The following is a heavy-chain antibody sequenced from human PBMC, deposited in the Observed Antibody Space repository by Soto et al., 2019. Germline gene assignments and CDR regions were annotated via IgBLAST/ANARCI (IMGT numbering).Heavy chain of an antibody. J-gene: IGHJ6*02. V-gene: IGHV3-15*07. CDR1: GFTFSNAW. CDR2: IKSKTDGGTT. CDR3: TTRDGDSKYYYYGMDV. Sequence: GGSLRLSCAASGFTFSNAWMNWVRQAPGKGLEWVGRIKSKTDGGTTDYAAPVKGRFTISRDDSKNTLYLQMNSLKTEDAAVYYCTTRDGDSKYYYYGMDVWGQGTTVTVSS. D-gene: IGHD2-21*02.